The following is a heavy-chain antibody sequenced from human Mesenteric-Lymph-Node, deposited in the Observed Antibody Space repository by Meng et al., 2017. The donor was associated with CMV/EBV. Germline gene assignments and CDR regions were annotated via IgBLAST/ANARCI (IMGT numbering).Heavy chain of an antibody. D-gene: IGHD2-2*01. Sequence: ASVKVSCKASGYTFTSYGISWVRQAPGQGLEWMGWISAYNGNTNYAQKLQGRVTMTTDTSTSTAYMELRSLRSDDTAVYYCASPTGDCSSTSCYFDYWGQGTLVTVSS. J-gene: IGHJ4*02. CDR1: GYTFTSYG. CDR3: ASPTGDCSSTSCYFDY. CDR2: ISAYNGNT. V-gene: IGHV1-18*01.